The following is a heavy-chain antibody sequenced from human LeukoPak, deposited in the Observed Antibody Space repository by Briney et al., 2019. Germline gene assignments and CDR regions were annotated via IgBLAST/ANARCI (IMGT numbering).Heavy chain of an antibody. V-gene: IGHV3-21*01. CDR1: GFTFSSYS. D-gene: IGHD5-18*01. J-gene: IGHJ3*02. CDR2: ISSSSSYI. Sequence: PGGSLRLSCAASGFTFSSYSMNWVRQAPGKGLEWVSSISSSSSYIYYADSVKGRFTISRDNAKNSLYLQMNSLRAEDTAVYYCARIQSHPSSLWFKAFDIWGQGTMVTVSS. CDR3: ARIQSHPSSLWFKAFDI.